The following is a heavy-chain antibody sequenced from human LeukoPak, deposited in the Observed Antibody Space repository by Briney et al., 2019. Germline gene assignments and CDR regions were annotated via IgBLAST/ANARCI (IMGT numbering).Heavy chain of an antibody. V-gene: IGHV3-23*01. Sequence: GGSLRLSCAASGFTFSDYDMSWVRQAPGKGLEWVSSMSLSTSGKTYADSVKGRFTVSTDKAKNTLYLQRDSLRAEDTAIYYCAKALTRWAFDMWGQGTMVTVSS. CDR2: MSLSTSGK. D-gene: IGHD3-16*01. CDR3: AKALTRWAFDM. CDR1: GFTFSDYD. J-gene: IGHJ3*02.